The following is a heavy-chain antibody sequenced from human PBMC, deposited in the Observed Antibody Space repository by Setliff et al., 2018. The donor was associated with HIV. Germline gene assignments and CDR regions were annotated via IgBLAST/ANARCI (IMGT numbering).Heavy chain of an antibody. CDR2: ISGSGDIT. CDR3: AKTQTVITVYGPFDS. Sequence: GGSLRLSCAASGFLFHTYWMSWVRQAPGKGLEWVSVISGSGDITYYRESVKGRFTVSRDNSNNTVYLQMNSLRAEDTAMYYCAKTQTVITVYGPFDSWGQGTPVTVSS. V-gene: IGHV3-23*01. D-gene: IGHD4-4*01. J-gene: IGHJ4*02. CDR1: GFLFHTYW.